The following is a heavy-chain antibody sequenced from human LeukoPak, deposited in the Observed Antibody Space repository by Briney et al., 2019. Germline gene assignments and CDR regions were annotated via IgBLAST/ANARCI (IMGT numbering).Heavy chain of an antibody. CDR1: GYTFTGYY. V-gene: IGHV1-2*02. Sequence: ASVKVSCKASGYTFTGYYMHWVRQAPGQGLEWMGWINPNSGGTNYAQKFQGRVTMTRDTSISTAYMELSRLRSDDTAVYYCARENVYYNDSSGYPDYWGQGTLVTVSS. J-gene: IGHJ4*02. D-gene: IGHD3-22*01. CDR3: ARENVYYNDSSGYPDY. CDR2: INPNSGGT.